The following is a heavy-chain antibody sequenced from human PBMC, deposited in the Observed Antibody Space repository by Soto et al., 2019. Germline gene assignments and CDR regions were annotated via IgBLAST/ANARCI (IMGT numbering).Heavy chain of an antibody. J-gene: IGHJ6*02. CDR2: IKSKTDGGTT. V-gene: IGHV3-15*01. D-gene: IGHD3-9*01. CDR1: GFTFSNAW. CDR3: TTDTYVLRYLWGDGGDYYYGMDV. Sequence: GGSLRLSCAASGFTFSNAWMSWVCQAPGKGLEWVGRIKSKTDGGTTDYAAPVKGRFTISRDDSKNTLYLQMNSLKTEDTAVYYCTTDTYVLRYLWGDGGDYYYGMDVWGQGTTVTVSS.